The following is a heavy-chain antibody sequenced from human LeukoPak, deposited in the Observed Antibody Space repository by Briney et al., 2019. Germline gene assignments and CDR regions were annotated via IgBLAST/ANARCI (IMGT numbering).Heavy chain of an antibody. Sequence: GGSLRLSCAASGFTFSSYGMHWVRQAPGEGLEWVAVISYDGSNKYYADSVKGRFTISRDNSKNTLYLQMNSLRAEDTAVYYCARVYYYDSSGYYGYWGQGTLVTVSS. D-gene: IGHD3-22*01. CDR3: ARVYYYDSSGYYGY. V-gene: IGHV3-30*03. J-gene: IGHJ4*02. CDR2: ISYDGSNK. CDR1: GFTFSSYG.